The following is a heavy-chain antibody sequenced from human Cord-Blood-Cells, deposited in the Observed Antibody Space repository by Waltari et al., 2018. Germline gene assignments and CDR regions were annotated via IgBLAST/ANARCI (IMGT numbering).Heavy chain of an antibody. CDR3: ASTIRGVSY. Sequence: QVQLQQWGAGLLKPSETLSLTCAVYGGSFSGYYWSWIRQPPGKGLGWIGEINHSGSTNSSPSLKSRVTIAVDTSKSQLSLKLSSVTAADTAVYYCASTIRGVSYWGQGTLVTVSS. CDR2: INHSGST. V-gene: IGHV4-34*01. J-gene: IGHJ4*02. CDR1: GGSFSGYY. D-gene: IGHD3-10*01.